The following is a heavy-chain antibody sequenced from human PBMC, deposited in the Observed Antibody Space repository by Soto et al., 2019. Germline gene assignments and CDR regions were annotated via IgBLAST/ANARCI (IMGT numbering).Heavy chain of an antibody. Sequence: GWSLRLSCTSSVFTFITYAMTWFRQAPGKGLEWVSAISGSAGTFYATSVKGRFTISRDNSRSTVYLQMHSLRAEDSAIYYCAKEKDYDFNWGSDRFTSHYWGRGTLVTVSS. D-gene: IGHD3-16*02. J-gene: IGHJ4*02. V-gene: IGHV3-23*01. CDR3: AKEKDYDFNWGSDRFTSHY. CDR1: VFTFITYA. CDR2: ISGSAGT.